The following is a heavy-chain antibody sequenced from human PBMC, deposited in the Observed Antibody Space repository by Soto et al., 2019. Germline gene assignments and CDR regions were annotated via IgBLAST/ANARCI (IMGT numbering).Heavy chain of an antibody. D-gene: IGHD6-13*01. V-gene: IGHV4-31*03. CDR2: IYYSGST. CDR1: GGSISSGGYY. CDR3: AGARRQQRVLDY. Sequence: SETLSLTCTVSGGSISSGGYYWSWIRQHPGKGLEWIGYIYYSGSTYYNPSLKSRVTISVDTSKTQFSLKLSSVAAADTAVFYCAGARRQQRVLDYWGQGTLVTVST. J-gene: IGHJ4*02.